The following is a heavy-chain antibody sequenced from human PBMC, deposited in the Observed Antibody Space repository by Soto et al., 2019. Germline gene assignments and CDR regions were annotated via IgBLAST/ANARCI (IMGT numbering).Heavy chain of an antibody. CDR2: IYSGGST. CDR1: GFTVSSNY. V-gene: IGHV3-53*04. J-gene: IGHJ6*02. D-gene: IGHD1-20*01. Sequence: GGSLRLSCAASGFTVSSNYMSWVRQAPGKGLEWVSVIYSGGSTYYADSVKGRFTISRHNYKNTLYLQMNSLRAEDTAVYYCASNWNSYYYYGMDVWGQGTTVTVSS. CDR3: ASNWNSYYYYGMDV.